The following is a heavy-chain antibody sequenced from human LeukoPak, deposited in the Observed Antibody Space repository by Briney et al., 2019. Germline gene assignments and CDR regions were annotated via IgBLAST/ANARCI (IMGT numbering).Heavy chain of an antibody. D-gene: IGHD3-10*01. CDR3: ARVGVYYGSGSVNWFDP. CDR2: IYYSGST. Sequence: SETLSLTCTVSGGSIGSYYWSWIRQPPGKGLEWIGYIYYSGSTNYNPSLKSRVTISVDTSKNQFSLKLSSVTAADTAVYYCARVGVYYGSGSVNWFDPWGQGTLVTVSS. J-gene: IGHJ5*02. CDR1: GGSIGSYY. V-gene: IGHV4-59*01.